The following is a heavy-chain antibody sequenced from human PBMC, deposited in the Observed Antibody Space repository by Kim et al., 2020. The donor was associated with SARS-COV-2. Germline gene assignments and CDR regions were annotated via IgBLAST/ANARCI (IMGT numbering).Heavy chain of an antibody. Sequence: SVKVSCKASGGTFSSYAISWVRQAPGQGLEWMGGIIPIFGTANYAQKFQGRVTITADESTSTAYMELSSLRSEDTAVYYCSTSIVVAGRVPFDYWGQGTLVTVSS. CDR2: IIPIFGTA. V-gene: IGHV1-69*13. CDR3: STSIVVAGRVPFDY. J-gene: IGHJ4*02. CDR1: GGTFSSYA. D-gene: IGHD6-19*01.